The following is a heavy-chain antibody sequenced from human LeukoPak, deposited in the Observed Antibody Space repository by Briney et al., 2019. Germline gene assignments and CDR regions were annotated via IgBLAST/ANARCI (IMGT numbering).Heavy chain of an antibody. CDR2: IYSGGST. CDR3: ARVKQWLVRVGWFDP. V-gene: IGHV3-66*02. D-gene: IGHD6-19*01. CDR1: GFTVSSNY. J-gene: IGHJ5*02. Sequence: GGSLRLSCAASGFTVSSNYMSWVRQAPGKGLEWVSVIYSGGSTYYAESVKGRFTISRDNSKNTLYLQMNSLRAEDTAVYYCARVKQWLVRVGWFDPWGQGTLVTVSS.